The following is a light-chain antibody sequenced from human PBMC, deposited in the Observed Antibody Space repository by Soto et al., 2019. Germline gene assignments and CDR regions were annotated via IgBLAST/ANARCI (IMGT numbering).Light chain of an antibody. V-gene: IGKV1-39*01. Sequence: IHVTQSPSTLAAXXGXRXXXXCRASQSVRSWLAWYQQKPGKAPKLLIYAASSLQSGVPSRFSGSGSGTDFTLTISSLQPEDFATYYCQQSYSTPWTFGQGTKVDI. J-gene: IGKJ1*01. CDR1: QSVRSW. CDR3: QQSYSTPWT. CDR2: AAS.